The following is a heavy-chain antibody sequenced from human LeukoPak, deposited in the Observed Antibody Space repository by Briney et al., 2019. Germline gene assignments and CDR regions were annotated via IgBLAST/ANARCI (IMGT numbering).Heavy chain of an antibody. CDR1: GYSISSGYY. Sequence: SETLSLTCTVSGYSISSGYYWGWIRQPPGKGLEWIGSIYNSGSTYYNPSLKSRVTISIDTSKNQFSLKLRSVTAADTAMYYCARAYSSSWYYNWFDPWGQGTLVTVSS. CDR3: ARAYSSSWYYNWFDP. J-gene: IGHJ5*02. V-gene: IGHV4-38-2*02. D-gene: IGHD6-13*01. CDR2: IYNSGST.